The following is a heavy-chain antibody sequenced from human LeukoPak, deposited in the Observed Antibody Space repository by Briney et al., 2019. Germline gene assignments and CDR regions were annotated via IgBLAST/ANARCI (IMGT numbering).Heavy chain of an antibody. V-gene: IGHV4-39*01. D-gene: IGHD2-2*01. Sequence: PSETLSLTCTVSGGSISSSSYYWGWIRQPPGKGLEWIGSIYYSGNTYYNPSLKSRVTISVDTSKNQFSLKLSSVTAADTAVYYCARRTSRYYMDVRGKGTTVTVSS. CDR1: GGSISSSSYY. J-gene: IGHJ6*03. CDR2: IYYSGNT. CDR3: ARRTSRYYMDV.